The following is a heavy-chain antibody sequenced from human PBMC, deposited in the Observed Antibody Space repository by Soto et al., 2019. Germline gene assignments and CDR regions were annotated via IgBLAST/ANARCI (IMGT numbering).Heavy chain of an antibody. J-gene: IGHJ3*02. Sequence: ASVKVSCKASGYTFTSYGISWVRQAPGQGLEWMGWISAYNGNTNYAQKHQGRVTMTTDTSTSTAYMELRSLRSDDTAVYYCARDALEQWLVAFDIWGQGTMVTVSS. CDR2: ISAYNGNT. CDR1: GYTFTSYG. CDR3: ARDALEQWLVAFDI. V-gene: IGHV1-18*01. D-gene: IGHD6-19*01.